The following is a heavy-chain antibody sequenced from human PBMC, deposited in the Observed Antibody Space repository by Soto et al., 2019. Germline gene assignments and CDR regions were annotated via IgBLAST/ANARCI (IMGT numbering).Heavy chain of an antibody. CDR2: ISAYNGNT. D-gene: IGHD6-13*01. V-gene: IGHV1-18*01. CDR3: ARDLGSSWYWGWFDP. CDR1: GYTFTSYG. Sequence: GASVKVSCKASGYTFTSYGISWVRQAPGQGLEWMGWISAYNGNTNYAQKLQGRVTMTTDTSTSTAYMELRSLRSDDTAVYYCARDLGSSWYWGWFDPWAQGTLVTVSS. J-gene: IGHJ5*02.